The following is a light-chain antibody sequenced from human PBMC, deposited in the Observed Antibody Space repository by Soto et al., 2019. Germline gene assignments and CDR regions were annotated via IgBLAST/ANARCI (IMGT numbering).Light chain of an antibody. CDR2: VNGDGSH. CDR3: QTWGTGIRV. V-gene: IGLV4-69*01. J-gene: IGLJ3*02. CDR1: SGHSSYA. Sequence: QSVLTQSPSASASLGASVKLTCTLSSGHSSYAIAWHQQQPEKGPRHLLRVNGDGSHSKGDRIPDRFSGSSFGAERYLTIASLQSEDEADYYCQTWGTGIRVFGGGTKLTVL.